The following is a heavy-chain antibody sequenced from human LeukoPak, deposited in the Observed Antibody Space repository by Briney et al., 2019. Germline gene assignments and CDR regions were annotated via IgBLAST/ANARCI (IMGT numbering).Heavy chain of an antibody. J-gene: IGHJ4*02. D-gene: IGHD6-19*01. Sequence: RPGGSLRLSCAASGFTFDDCGMSWVRQAPGKGLEWVSGINWNGGSTGYADSVKGRFTISRDNAKNSLYLQINSLRAEDTALYYCARVTSSGWSSYFDYWGQGTLVTVSS. CDR3: ARVTSSGWSSYFDY. V-gene: IGHV3-20*04. CDR2: INWNGGST. CDR1: GFTFDDCG.